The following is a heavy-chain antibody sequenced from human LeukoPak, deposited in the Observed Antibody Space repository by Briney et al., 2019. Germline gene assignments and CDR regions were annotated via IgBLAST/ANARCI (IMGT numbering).Heavy chain of an antibody. CDR2: VSYSGST. V-gene: IGHV4-31*03. J-gene: IGHJ6*02. D-gene: IGHD3-10*01. CDR3: ARDRITMVRGGLYYYYGMDV. Sequence: KASETLSLTCTLSGGSITSGRYYWTWIRQHPQRGLEWIGYVSYSGSTNYNSSLKSRLTISADTSKNQFHLRLTSVTAADTAVYYCARDRITMVRGGLYYYYGMDVWGQGTTVTVSS. CDR1: GGSITSGRYY.